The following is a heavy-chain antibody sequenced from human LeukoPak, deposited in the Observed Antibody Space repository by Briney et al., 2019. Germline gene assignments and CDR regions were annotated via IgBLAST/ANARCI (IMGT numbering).Heavy chain of an antibody. J-gene: IGHJ4*02. CDR2: ISYDGSNK. CDR1: GSTFSSYG. V-gene: IGHV3-30*18. Sequence: PGGSLRLSCAASGSTFSSYGMHWVRQAPGKGLEWVAVISYDGSNKYYADSVKGRFTISRDNSKNTLYLQMNSLRAEDTAVYYCAKDGVAAAGTEFDYWGQGTLVTVSS. D-gene: IGHD6-13*01. CDR3: AKDGVAAAGTEFDY.